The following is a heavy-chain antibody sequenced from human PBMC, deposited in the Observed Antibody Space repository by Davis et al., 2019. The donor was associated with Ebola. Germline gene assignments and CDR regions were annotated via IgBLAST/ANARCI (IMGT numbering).Heavy chain of an antibody. CDR2: IYYSGGT. CDR3: ARGAVSLCYYYYYGMDV. J-gene: IGHJ6*02. CDR1: GGSISRSSYY. D-gene: IGHD2-8*01. Sequence: GSLRLSCTVSGGSISRSSYYWGWIRQPPGKGLEWIGSIYYSGGTYYNPSLKSRVTIYVDTSKNQFSLKLSSVTSADTAVYYCARGAVSLCYYYYYGMDVWGQGTTVTVSS. V-gene: IGHV4-39*01.